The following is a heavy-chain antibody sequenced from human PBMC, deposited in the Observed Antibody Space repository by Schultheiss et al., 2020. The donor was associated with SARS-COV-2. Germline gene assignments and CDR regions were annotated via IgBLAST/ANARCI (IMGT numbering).Heavy chain of an antibody. D-gene: IGHD6-13*01. CDR3: AQQLVPYYFDY. J-gene: IGHJ4*02. Sequence: SETLSLTCAVYGGSFSGYSWSWIRQHPGKGLEWIGVIYYTGDTYYNPSLKSRVTISVDTSKNQFSLKLSSVTAADTAVYYCAQQLVPYYFDYWGQGTLVTVSS. V-gene: IGHV4-34*01. CDR2: IYYTGDT. CDR1: GGSFSGYS.